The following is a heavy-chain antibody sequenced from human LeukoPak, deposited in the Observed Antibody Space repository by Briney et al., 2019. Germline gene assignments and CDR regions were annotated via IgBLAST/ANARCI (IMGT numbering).Heavy chain of an antibody. Sequence: ASVKVSCKASGYTFTDYYIHWVRQAPGQGLEWMGWINPADGGTKFAQNFQVRVTMTRDMSTTTVYMHLSSLRSEDTAVYYCAREAVTIFGLVRTQTPKGPHRFDPWGQGTLVTVSS. CDR1: GYTFTDYY. V-gene: IGHV1-2*02. CDR3: AREAVTIFGLVRTQTPKGPHRFDP. D-gene: IGHD3-3*01. CDR2: INPADGGT. J-gene: IGHJ5*02.